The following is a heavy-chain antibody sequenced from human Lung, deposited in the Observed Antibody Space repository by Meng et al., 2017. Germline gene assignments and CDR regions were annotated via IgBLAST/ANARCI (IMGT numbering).Heavy chain of an antibody. CDR2: LGAHDGDT. Sequence: QVLPVQFGPEVKKPGASVKVSCKASDYTFTGYGVSWVRQAPGQGLVWMAWLGAHDGDTSHAPKFQGRVTVSADRPTATAYMELRSLRSDDTAVYYCARGTPGRSYSDYWGQGTLVTVSS. D-gene: IGHD3-10*01. V-gene: IGHV1-18*01. CDR1: DYTFTGYG. CDR3: ARGTPGRSYSDY. J-gene: IGHJ4*02.